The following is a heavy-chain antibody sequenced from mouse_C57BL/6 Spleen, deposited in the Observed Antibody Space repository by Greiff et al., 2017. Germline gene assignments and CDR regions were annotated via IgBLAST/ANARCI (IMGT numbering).Heavy chain of an antibody. Sequence: EVQRVESGGGLVKPGGSLKLSCAASGFTFSDYGMHWVRQAPEKGLEWVAYISSGRSTIYYADTVKGRFTIARDNAKNTLCLQMTSLRSEDTAMYYCARRDDGYHGDAMDYWGQGTSVTVSS. CDR2: ISSGRSTI. J-gene: IGHJ4*01. V-gene: IGHV5-17*01. D-gene: IGHD2-3*01. CDR1: GFTFSDYG. CDR3: ARRDDGYHGDAMDY.